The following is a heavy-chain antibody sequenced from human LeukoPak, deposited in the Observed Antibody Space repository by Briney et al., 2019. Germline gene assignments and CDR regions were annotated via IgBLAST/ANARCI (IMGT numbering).Heavy chain of an antibody. CDR1: GGSISSGGYY. Sequence: SETLSLTCTVSGGSISSGGYYWSWIRQPPGKGLEWIGYIYHSGSTYYNPSLKSRVTISVDRSKNQFSLKLSSVTAADTAVYYYARIFWSGYYTGIDYWGQGTLVTVSS. J-gene: IGHJ4*02. V-gene: IGHV4-30-2*01. CDR3: ARIFWSGYYTGIDY. D-gene: IGHD3-3*01. CDR2: IYHSGST.